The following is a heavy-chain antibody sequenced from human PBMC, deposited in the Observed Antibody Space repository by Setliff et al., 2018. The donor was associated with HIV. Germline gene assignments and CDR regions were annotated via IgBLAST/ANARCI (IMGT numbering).Heavy chain of an antibody. CDR1: GYTFTNFG. CDR2: INPNSGGT. CDR3: ARGSRIMITFGGVFQDAFDI. J-gene: IGHJ3*02. D-gene: IGHD3-16*01. V-gene: IGHV1-2*05. Sequence: ASVKVSCKASGYTFTNFGISWVRQAPGQGLEWMGRINPNSGGTNYAQKFQGRVTMTRDTSISTAYMELSRLRSDDTVVYYCARGSRIMITFGGVFQDAFDIWGQGTMVTVSS.